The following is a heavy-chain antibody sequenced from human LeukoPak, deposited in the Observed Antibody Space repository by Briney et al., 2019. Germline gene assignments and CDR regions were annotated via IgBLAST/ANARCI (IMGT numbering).Heavy chain of an antibody. CDR2: IKSKTDGGTT. D-gene: IGHD4-23*01. V-gene: IGHV3-15*01. CDR1: GFIFSNAW. Sequence: PGGSLRLSCAASGFIFSNAWMSWVRQAPGKGLEWVGRIKSKTDGGTTDYAAPVKGRFTISRDDSKNTLYLQMNSLRAEDTAVYSCATARRSTVVTLFDYWGQGTLVTVSS. CDR3: ATARRSTVVTLFDY. J-gene: IGHJ4*02.